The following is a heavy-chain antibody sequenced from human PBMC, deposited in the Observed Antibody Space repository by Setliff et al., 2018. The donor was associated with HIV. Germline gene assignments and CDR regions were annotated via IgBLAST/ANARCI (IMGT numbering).Heavy chain of an antibody. J-gene: IGHJ4*02. CDR1: GLSFSSYS. V-gene: IGHV3-21*01. Sequence: PGGSLRLSCAASGLSFSSYSMTWVRQAPGKGLEWVSSITSSSSHIFNADSVKGRFTISRDNAKNSLFLQMNSLRAEDTAVYYCARVEYWGQGTLVTVSS. CDR3: ARVEY. CDR2: ITSSSSHI. D-gene: IGHD2-15*01.